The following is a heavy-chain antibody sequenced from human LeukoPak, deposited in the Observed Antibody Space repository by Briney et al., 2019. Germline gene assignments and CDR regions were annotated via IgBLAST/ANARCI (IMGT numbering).Heavy chain of an antibody. Sequence: GGSLRLSCAASGFTFSSYAMHWVRQAPGKGLEWVAVISYDGSNKYYADSVKGRFTISRDNSKNTLYLQMNSLRAEDTAVYYCARIKGIVWYFDLWGRGTLVTVSS. D-gene: IGHD2-15*01. CDR2: ISYDGSNK. CDR3: ARIKGIVWYFDL. J-gene: IGHJ2*01. V-gene: IGHV3-30-3*01. CDR1: GFTFSSYA.